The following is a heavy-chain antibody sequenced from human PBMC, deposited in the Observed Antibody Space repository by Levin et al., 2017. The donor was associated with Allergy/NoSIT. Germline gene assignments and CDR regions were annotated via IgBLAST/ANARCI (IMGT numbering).Heavy chain of an antibody. CDR2: INHSGST. J-gene: IGHJ4*02. V-gene: IGHV4-34*01. CDR1: GGSFSDYY. Sequence: SQTLSLTCAVYGGSFSDYYWSWIRQPPGKGLEWIGEINHSGSTNYNPSLKSRVTISVDTSKNQFSLKLSSVTAADTAVYYCARGRPGSYGYYFDYWGQGTLATVSS. D-gene: IGHD3-10*01. CDR3: ARGRPGSYGYYFDY.